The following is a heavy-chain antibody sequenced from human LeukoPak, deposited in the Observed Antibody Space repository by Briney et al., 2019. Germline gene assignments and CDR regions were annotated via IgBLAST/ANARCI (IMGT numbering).Heavy chain of an antibody. V-gene: IGHV4-34*01. CDR3: ARVTEYFDY. J-gene: IGHJ4*02. CDR1: GGSFSGYY. Sequence: SSETLSLTCAVYGGSFSGYYWSWNRQPPGKGLEWIGEINHSGSTNYNPSLKSRVTISVDTSKNQFSLKLSSVTAADTAVYYCARVTEYFDYWGQGTLVTVSS. D-gene: IGHD4-23*01. CDR2: INHSGST.